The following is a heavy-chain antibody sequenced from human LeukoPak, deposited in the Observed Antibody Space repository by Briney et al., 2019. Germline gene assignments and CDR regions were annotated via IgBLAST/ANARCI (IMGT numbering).Heavy chain of an antibody. J-gene: IGHJ4*02. Sequence: PGGSLRLSCAASGFPFSSYAMSWVRQAPGKGLEWVSAISGSGGSTYYADSVKGRFTISRDNSKNTLYLQMNSLRAEDTAVYYCAKGSGGYSGSYYFDYWGQGTLVTVSS. CDR1: GFPFSSYA. V-gene: IGHV3-23*01. D-gene: IGHD1-26*01. CDR2: ISGSGGST. CDR3: AKGSGGYSGSYYFDY.